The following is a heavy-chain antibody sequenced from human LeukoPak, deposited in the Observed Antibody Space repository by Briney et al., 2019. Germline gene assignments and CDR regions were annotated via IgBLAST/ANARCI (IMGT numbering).Heavy chain of an antibody. CDR3: ARVEYSSSSGDY. J-gene: IGHJ4*02. CDR1: GYTITIYY. D-gene: IGHD6-6*01. Sequence: ASVKVSCKASGYTITIYYMHWVRQAPGQGLEWMGIINPSGGSTTYAQKFQGRVTMTRDTSTSTVYMELSSLRSDDTAVYYCARVEYSSSSGDYWGQGTLVTVSS. CDR2: INPSGGST. V-gene: IGHV1-46*01.